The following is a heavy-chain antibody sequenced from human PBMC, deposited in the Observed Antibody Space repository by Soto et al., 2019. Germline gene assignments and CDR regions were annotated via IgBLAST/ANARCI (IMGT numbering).Heavy chain of an antibody. J-gene: IGHJ4*02. CDR1: GDSVSGNSAA. CDR2: TYYRSRWYN. D-gene: IGHD1-26*01. CDR3: SREFPSYVSCDSDLDY. V-gene: IGHV6-1*01. Sequence: SQTLSLTCAISGDSVSGNSAAWNWSRQSPSRGLEWLGRTYYRSRWYNDYAVSVKRRITVAPDTSKNQFSLHLNSVTPEDKATDYYSREFPSYVSCDSDLDYWGQGTLVTVSS.